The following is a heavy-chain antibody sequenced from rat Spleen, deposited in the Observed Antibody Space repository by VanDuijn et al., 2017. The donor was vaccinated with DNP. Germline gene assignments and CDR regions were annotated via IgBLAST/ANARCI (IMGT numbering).Heavy chain of an antibody. V-gene: IGHV5-22*01. CDR1: GFTFSDYY. CDR3: TRDSSHLYFDY. CDR2: ISYDGGTT. Sequence: EVQLVESGGDFVQPGGSLKLSCAASGFTFSDYYMAWVRQAPRMGLEWVASISYDGGTTYYGDSVKGRFTISRNDAESTLYLQMNSRRSEEKGTYYCTRDSSHLYFDYWAQGVMLTVSS. J-gene: IGHJ2*01. D-gene: IGHD1-2*01.